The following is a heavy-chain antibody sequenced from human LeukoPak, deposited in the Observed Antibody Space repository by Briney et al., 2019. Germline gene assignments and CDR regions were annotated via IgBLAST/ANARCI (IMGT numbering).Heavy chain of an antibody. CDR3: ARDQGRWTYYYDRSGYYFGGFDY. Sequence: GRSLRLSCAASGFTFSSYGMHWVRQAPGKGLEWVAVIWYDGSNKYYADSVKGRFTISRDNSKNTLYLQMNSLRAEDTAVYYCARDQGRWTYYYDRSGYYFGGFDYWGQGTLVTVSS. J-gene: IGHJ4*02. CDR1: GFTFSSYG. D-gene: IGHD3-22*01. CDR2: IWYDGSNK. V-gene: IGHV3-33*01.